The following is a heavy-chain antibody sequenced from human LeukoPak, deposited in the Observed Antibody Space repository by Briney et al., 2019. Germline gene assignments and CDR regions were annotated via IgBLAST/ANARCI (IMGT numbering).Heavy chain of an antibody. D-gene: IGHD5-24*01. CDR1: GVSFSGYY. CDR3: ARGGGRWLQLRGYYYYMDV. Sequence: PSETLSLTCSVYGVSFSGYYWICIRQPPGKGLEWSGDINHSGSTNYDTSLESRVTISVDTSDKQFPAKVSSVSAANTAVYYWARGGGRWLQLRGYYYYMDVCGERTTVTVSS. CDR2: INHSGST. V-gene: IGHV4-34*01. J-gene: IGHJ6*03.